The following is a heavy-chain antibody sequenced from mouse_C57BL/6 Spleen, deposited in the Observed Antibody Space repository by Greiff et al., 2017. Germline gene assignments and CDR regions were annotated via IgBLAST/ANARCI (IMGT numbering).Heavy chain of an antibody. D-gene: IGHD1-1*01. Sequence: EVQLVESGGGLVKPGGSLKLSCAASGFTFSSYAMSWVRQTPEKRLEWVATISDGGSYTYYPDNVKGRFTISRDNAKNNRYLQMSHLKSEDTAMYYCAREDYYGSSPYYFDYWGQGTTLTVSS. CDR2: ISDGGSYT. V-gene: IGHV5-4*01. CDR3: AREDYYGSSPYYFDY. J-gene: IGHJ2*01. CDR1: GFTFSSYA.